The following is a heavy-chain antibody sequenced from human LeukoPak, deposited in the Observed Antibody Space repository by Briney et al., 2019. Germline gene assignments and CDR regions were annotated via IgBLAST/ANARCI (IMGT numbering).Heavy chain of an antibody. CDR2: IYYSGST. D-gene: IGHD6-13*01. CDR3: ATTLAAAGRGFDP. CDR1: GGSISSSSYY. V-gene: IGHV4-39*07. J-gene: IGHJ5*02. Sequence: SETLSLTCTVSGGSISSSSYYWGWIRQPPGKGLEWIGSIYYSGSTYYNPSLKSRVTISVDTSKNQFSLKLSSVTAADTAVYYCATTLAAAGRGFDPWGQGTLVTVSS.